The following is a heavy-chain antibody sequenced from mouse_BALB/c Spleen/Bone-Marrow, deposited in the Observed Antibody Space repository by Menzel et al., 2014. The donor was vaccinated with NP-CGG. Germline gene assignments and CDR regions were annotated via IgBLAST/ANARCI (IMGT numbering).Heavy chain of an antibody. CDR2: IHPGNSDT. V-gene: IGHV1-5*01. D-gene: IGHD5-1-1*01. Sequence: DVKLVESGTVLARPGAAVKTSCKASGYTFSNYWMHWIKQRPGQGLEWIGTIHPGNSDTTYNQKFKGKAKLTAVTSTSTAYMELSSLTNEDSAVYYCTTLARNNFDYWGQGTTLTVSS. J-gene: IGHJ2*01. CDR1: GYTFSNYW. CDR3: TTLARNNFDY.